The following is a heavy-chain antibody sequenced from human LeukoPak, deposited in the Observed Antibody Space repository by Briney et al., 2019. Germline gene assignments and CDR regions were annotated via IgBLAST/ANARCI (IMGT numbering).Heavy chain of an antibody. V-gene: IGHV4-39*01. CDR1: GGSISSSSYY. D-gene: IGHD1-26*01. J-gene: IGHJ4*02. CDR2: IYYSGST. Sequence: SETLSLTCTVSGGSISSSSYYWGWIRQPPGKGLEWIGSIYYSGSTYYNPSLKSRVTISVDTSKNQFSLKLSSVTAADTAVYYCARLRPYSGSYSIDYWDQGTLVTVSS. CDR3: ARLRPYSGSYSIDY.